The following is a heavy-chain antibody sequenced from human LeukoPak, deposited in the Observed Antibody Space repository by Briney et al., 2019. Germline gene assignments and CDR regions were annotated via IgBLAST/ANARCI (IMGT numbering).Heavy chain of an antibody. V-gene: IGHV4-39*01. D-gene: IGHD3-3*01. CDR3: ASPRNPRNYDSSHDY. CDR2: IYYSGST. J-gene: IGHJ4*02. Sequence: SETLSLTCTVSGGSISSSSYYWGWIRQPPGKGLEWIGSIYYSGSTYYNPSLKSRVTISVDTSKNQFSLKLSSATAAGTAVYDCASPRNPRNYDSSHDYWGQGNLVTVSS. CDR1: GGSISSSSYY.